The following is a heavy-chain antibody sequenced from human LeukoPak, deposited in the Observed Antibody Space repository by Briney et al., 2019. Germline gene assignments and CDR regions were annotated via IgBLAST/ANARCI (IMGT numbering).Heavy chain of an antibody. V-gene: IGHV1-69*06. CDR3: ATGSGSYQFDY. Sequence: ASVKVSCKAFGGTFSSYAISWVRQAPGQGLEWMGGIIPIFGTANYAQKFQGRVTITADKSTSTAYMELSSLRSEDTAVYYCATGSGSYQFDYWGQGTLVTVSS. CDR2: IIPIFGTA. J-gene: IGHJ4*02. D-gene: IGHD3-10*01. CDR1: GGTFSSYA.